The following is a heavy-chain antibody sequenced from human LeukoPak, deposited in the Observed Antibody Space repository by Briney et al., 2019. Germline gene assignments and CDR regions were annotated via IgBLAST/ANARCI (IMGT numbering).Heavy chain of an antibody. J-gene: IGHJ5*02. CDR2: VEHRGST. CDR1: GGSFGSIDW. D-gene: IGHD6-6*01. CDR3: ARAPMRSIAARGGGWFDP. V-gene: IGHV4-4*02. Sequence: PSGTLSLTCVVSGGSFGSIDWWSWVRQAPGKGLEWIGEVEHRGSTNYNPSLKSRVTISIDKSKNEFSLRLTSVTAADTAVYYCARAPMRSIAARGGGWFDPWGQGTLVTVSS.